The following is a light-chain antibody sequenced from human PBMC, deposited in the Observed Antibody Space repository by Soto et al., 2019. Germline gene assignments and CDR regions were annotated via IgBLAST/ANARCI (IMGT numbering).Light chain of an antibody. CDR3: QQYGSSPRYT. CDR1: QSVSSSY. Sequence: EIVLTQSPGTLSLSPGERATLSCRASQSVSSSYLAWYQKQPGQAPRLLIYGASSRATGIPDRFSGSGSGTDFTLTISRLEPEDFAVYYCQQYGSSPRYTFGQGTKLEIK. CDR2: GAS. V-gene: IGKV3-20*01. J-gene: IGKJ2*01.